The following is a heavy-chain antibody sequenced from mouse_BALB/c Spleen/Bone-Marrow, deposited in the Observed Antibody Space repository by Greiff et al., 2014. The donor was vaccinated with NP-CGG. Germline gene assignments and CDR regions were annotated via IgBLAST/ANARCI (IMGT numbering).Heavy chain of an antibody. J-gene: IGHJ3*01. V-gene: IGHV1S126*01. D-gene: IGHD1-3*01. Sequence: QVQLKQSGPQLVRPGASVKISCKASGYSFTSYWMHWVKQRPGQGLEWIGMIDPSDSETKLNQKFKDKATLTVDKSSSTAYLQLSSPTSEDSAVYYCARRDNAPFAYWGQGTPVTVSA. CDR1: GYSFTSYW. CDR2: IDPSDSET. CDR3: ARRDNAPFAY.